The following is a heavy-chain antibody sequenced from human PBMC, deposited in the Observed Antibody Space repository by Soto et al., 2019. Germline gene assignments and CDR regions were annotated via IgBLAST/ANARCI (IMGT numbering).Heavy chain of an antibody. D-gene: IGHD3-10*01. Sequence: PGGSLRLSCAASGFKFSDYSMSWVRQAPGKGPEWVSYISGSSGVIYYVDSVKGRFTVSRDNANNSLYLQMNSLRQEDTAVYYCARQEVRGVIRWFDPWGQGTRVTVSS. CDR1: GFKFSDYS. J-gene: IGHJ5*02. V-gene: IGHV3-48*02. CDR3: ARQEVRGVIRWFDP. CDR2: ISGSSGVI.